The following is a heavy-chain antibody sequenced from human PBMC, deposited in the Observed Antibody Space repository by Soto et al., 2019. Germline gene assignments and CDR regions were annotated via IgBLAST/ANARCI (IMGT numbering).Heavy chain of an antibody. D-gene: IGHD6-13*01. CDR1: GGSISSGGYY. CDR3: ARDRGYSSSWYKWFDP. Sequence: SETLSLTCTVSGGSISSGGYYWSWIRQHPGKGLEWIGYIYYSGSTYYNPSLKSRVTISVDTSKNQFSLKLSSVTAADTAVYYCARDRGYSSSWYKWFDPWGQGTLVTVSS. CDR2: IYYSGST. V-gene: IGHV4-31*03. J-gene: IGHJ5*02.